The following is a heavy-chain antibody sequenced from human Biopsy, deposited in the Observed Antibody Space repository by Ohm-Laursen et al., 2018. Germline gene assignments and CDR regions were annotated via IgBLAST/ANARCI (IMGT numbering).Heavy chain of an antibody. J-gene: IGHJ6*02. Sequence: GTLSLTRTVSGGSISSDYWSWVRQTPGKGLEWIGYIYYSGSTNYNPSLKSRVTISVDTSKNQFSLRLNSVTAADTAVYYCARATNSTGWPYYYFYGIDVWGQGTTVTVSS. D-gene: IGHD2/OR15-2a*01. CDR3: ARATNSTGWPYYYFYGIDV. V-gene: IGHV4-59*01. CDR1: GGSISSDY. CDR2: IYYSGST.